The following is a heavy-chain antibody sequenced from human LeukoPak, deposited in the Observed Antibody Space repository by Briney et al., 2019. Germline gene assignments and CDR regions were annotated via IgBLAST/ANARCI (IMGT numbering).Heavy chain of an antibody. CDR3: ARDPASGGFDS. D-gene: IGHD2-15*01. J-gene: IGHJ4*02. CDR1: GFTFSNYA. Sequence: GGSLRLSCAASGFTFSNYAMSWVRQAPGKGLEWVSTISGGGVTTYYADSVKGRFTISRDNARRSLYLQMNSLRDEDTAVYYCARDPASGGFDSWGQGILVTVSS. V-gene: IGHV3-23*01. CDR2: ISGGGVTT.